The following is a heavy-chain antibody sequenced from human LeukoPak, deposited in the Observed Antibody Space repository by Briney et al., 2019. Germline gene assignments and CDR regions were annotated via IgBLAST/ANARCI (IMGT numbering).Heavy chain of an antibody. J-gene: IGHJ4*02. CDR3: ARQLWPLFDY. V-gene: IGHV3-74*01. D-gene: IGHD5-18*01. Sequence: PGGSLRLSCAASGFTFSSYWMHWVRQAPGKGLEWVSRINSDGSITTYADSVKGRFTISRDNAKNTLYLQMNSPRAEDTAVYYCARQLWPLFDYWGQGTLVTVSS. CDR2: INSDGSIT. CDR1: GFTFSSYW.